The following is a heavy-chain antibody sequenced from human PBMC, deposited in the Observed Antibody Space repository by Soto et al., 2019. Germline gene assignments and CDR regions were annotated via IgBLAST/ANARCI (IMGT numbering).Heavy chain of an antibody. CDR3: ARLLIESSGWPLDY. CDR1: GFTFSSYS. CDR2: ISSSSSYI. Sequence: VGSLRLSCAASGFTFSSYSMNWVRQAPGKGLEWVSSISSSSSYIYYADSVKGRFTISRDNAKNSLYLQMNSLRAEDTAVYYCARLLIESSGWPLDYWGQGTLVTVSS. V-gene: IGHV3-21*01. D-gene: IGHD6-19*01. J-gene: IGHJ4*02.